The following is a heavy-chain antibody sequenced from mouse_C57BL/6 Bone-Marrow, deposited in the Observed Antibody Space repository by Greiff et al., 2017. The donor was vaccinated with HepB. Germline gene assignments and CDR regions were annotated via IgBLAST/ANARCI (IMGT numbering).Heavy chain of an antibody. CDR2: ISNGGGST. J-gene: IGHJ4*01. Sequence: EVHLVESGGGLVQPGGSLKLSCAASGFTFSDYYMYWVRQTPEKRLEWVAYISNGGGSTYYPDTVKGRFTISRDNAKNTLYLQMSRLKSEDTAMYYCARGGYGYDVDYAMDYWVQGTSVTVSS. CDR1: GFTFSDYY. V-gene: IGHV5-12*01. D-gene: IGHD2-2*01. CDR3: ARGGYGYDVDYAMDY.